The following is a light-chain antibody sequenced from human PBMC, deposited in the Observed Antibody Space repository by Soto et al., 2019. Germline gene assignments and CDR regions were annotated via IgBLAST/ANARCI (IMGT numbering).Light chain of an antibody. J-gene: IGKJ4*01. CDR3: QQSLSTLLT. CDR2: SAS. Sequence: DIQMTQSPPSLSASVGDRVTITCRASETITDFLNWYQLKPGKAPKLLIYSASTLHNGVPSRFSGRGSGTDFTLTISSLQPEDVATYYCQQSLSTLLTFGGGTKVEIK. CDR1: ETITDF. V-gene: IGKV1-39*01.